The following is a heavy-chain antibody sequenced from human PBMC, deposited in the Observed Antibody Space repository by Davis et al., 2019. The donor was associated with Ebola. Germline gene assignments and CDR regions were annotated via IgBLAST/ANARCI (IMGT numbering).Heavy chain of an antibody. CDR2: IRGSGGST. D-gene: IGHD6-13*01. V-gene: IGHV3-23*01. CDR1: GFTFSSYA. J-gene: IGHJ4*02. Sequence: GGSLRLSCAASGFTFSSYAMSWVRQAPGKGLEWVSAIRGSGGSTYYADSVKGRFTISRDNAKNSLYLQMNSLRAEDTAVYYCARVAATQGDYWGQGTLVTVSS. CDR3: ARVAATQGDY.